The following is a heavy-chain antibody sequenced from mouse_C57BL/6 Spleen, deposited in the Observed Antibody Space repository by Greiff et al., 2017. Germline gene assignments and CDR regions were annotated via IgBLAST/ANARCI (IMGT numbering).Heavy chain of an antibody. Sequence: QVQLQQPGAELVKPGASVKLSCKASGYTFTSYWMHWVKQRPGRGLEWIGRIDPNSGGTKYNEKFKSKATLTLDKPSSKAYMTLSSLTSEDSAVYYCASVTTVVANYAMDYWGQGTSVTVSS. CDR3: ASVTTVVANYAMDY. CDR1: GYTFTSYW. J-gene: IGHJ4*01. CDR2: IDPNSGGT. D-gene: IGHD1-1*01. V-gene: IGHV1-72*01.